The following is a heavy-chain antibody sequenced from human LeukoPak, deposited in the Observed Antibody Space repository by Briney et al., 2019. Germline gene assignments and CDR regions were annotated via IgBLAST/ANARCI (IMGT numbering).Heavy chain of an antibody. Sequence: SETLSLTCAVYGGSFSGYYWSWIRQPPGKGLEWIGEINHSGSTNYNPSLKSRVTISVDTSKNQFSLKLSSVTAADTAVYYCARDSVAAIGAGYYYYGMDVWGQGTTVTVSS. J-gene: IGHJ6*02. CDR1: GGSFSGYY. CDR2: INHSGST. D-gene: IGHD6-6*01. V-gene: IGHV4-34*01. CDR3: ARDSVAAIGAGYYYYGMDV.